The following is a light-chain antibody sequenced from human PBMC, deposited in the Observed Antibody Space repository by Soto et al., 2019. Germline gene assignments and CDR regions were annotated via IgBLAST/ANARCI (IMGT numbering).Light chain of an antibody. CDR2: AVS. V-gene: IGLV2-14*03. CDR1: SSDVGAHNL. J-gene: IGLJ2*01. CDR3: SSYSSDTTPVI. Sequence: QSALTQPASVSGSPGQSITISCSGTSSDVGAHNLVSWYQQHPGRAPKLMIYAVSNRPSGVSNRFSGSKSGNTASLTISGLQAEDEADYYCSSYSSDTTPVIFGGGTKLTVL.